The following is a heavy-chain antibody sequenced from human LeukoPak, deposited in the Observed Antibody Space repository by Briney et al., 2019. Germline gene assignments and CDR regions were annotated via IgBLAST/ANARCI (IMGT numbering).Heavy chain of an antibody. Sequence: SETLSLTCTVSGGSISSSSYYWGWIRQPPGKGLEWIGEMYHSGSTNYNPSLKSRVTISVDKSRNQFSLKLSSVTAADTAVYFCARDLGTAGRPNDNWGQGTLVTVSS. V-gene: IGHV4-39*07. D-gene: IGHD2-21*02. J-gene: IGHJ4*02. CDR2: MYHSGST. CDR3: ARDLGTAGRPNDN. CDR1: GGSISSSSYY.